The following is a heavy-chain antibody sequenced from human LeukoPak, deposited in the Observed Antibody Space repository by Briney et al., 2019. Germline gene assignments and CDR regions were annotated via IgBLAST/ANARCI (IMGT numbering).Heavy chain of an antibody. Sequence: PSETLSLTCAVSGGSISSSNWWSWVRQPPGKGLEWIGSIYYSGSTYYNPSLKSRVTISVDTSKNQFSLKLSSVTAADTAVYYCARGLAVTTSCYWGQGTLVTVSS. V-gene: IGHV4-39*01. CDR2: IYYSGST. CDR1: GGSISSSNW. D-gene: IGHD4-11*01. CDR3: ARGLAVTTSCY. J-gene: IGHJ4*02.